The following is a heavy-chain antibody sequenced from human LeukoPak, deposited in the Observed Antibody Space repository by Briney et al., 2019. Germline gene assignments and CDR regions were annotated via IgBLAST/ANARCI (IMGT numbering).Heavy chain of an antibody. D-gene: IGHD5/OR15-5a*01. Sequence: PGGSLRLSCAASGFTFSSAWMTWVRQAPGKGLEWVGHIKSKADGGTTDYAAPAKGRFTISRDDSKNTLSLQMNSLKYEDTAVYYCTTDPFMLDVYHFHYWGQGTLVTVSS. CDR3: TTDPFMLDVYHFHY. CDR1: GFTFSSAW. J-gene: IGHJ4*02. V-gene: IGHV3-15*01. CDR2: IKSKADGGTT.